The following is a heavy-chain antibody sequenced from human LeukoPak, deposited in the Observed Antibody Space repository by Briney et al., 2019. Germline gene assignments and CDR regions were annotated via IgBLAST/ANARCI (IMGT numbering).Heavy chain of an antibody. CDR1: GGSVSSYY. CDR3: ARHLGYYYGSGSYYWFDP. CDR2: IYYSGST. J-gene: IGHJ5*02. Sequence: SETLSLTCTVSGGSVSSYYWSWIRQPPGKGLEWIGYIYYSGSTNYNPSLKSRVTISVDTSKNQFSLKLSSVTAADTAVYYCARHLGYYYGSGSYYWFDPWGQGTLVTVSS. V-gene: IGHV4-59*08. D-gene: IGHD3-10*01.